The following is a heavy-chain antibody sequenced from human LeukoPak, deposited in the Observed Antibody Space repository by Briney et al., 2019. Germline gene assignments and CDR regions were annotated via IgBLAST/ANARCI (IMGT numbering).Heavy chain of an antibody. V-gene: IGHV3-9*01. CDR2: ISWNSGSI. Sequence: GGSPRLSCAASGFTFDDYAMPWVRQAPGKGLEWVSGISWNSGSIGYADSVKGRFTISRDNAKNSLYLQMNSLRAEDTALYYCAKAQDIVVVPAAIDFDYWGQGTLVTVSS. CDR1: GFTFDDYA. CDR3: AKAQDIVVVPAAIDFDY. D-gene: IGHD2-2*02. J-gene: IGHJ4*02.